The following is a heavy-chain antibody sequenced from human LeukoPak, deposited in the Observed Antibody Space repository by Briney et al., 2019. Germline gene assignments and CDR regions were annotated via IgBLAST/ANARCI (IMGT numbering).Heavy chain of an antibody. CDR2: SYPGDSDT. J-gene: IGHJ6*03. V-gene: IGHV5-51*01. D-gene: IGHD3-22*01. CDR1: GYSFTSYW. Sequence: GESLKISCXGSGYSFTSYWIGWVRQMPGKGLKWMGISYPGDSDTRYSPSFQGQVAISADKSISTAYLQWSSLKASDTAMYYCARQNYYDSSGYHYYYYMDVWGKGTTVTVSS. CDR3: ARQNYYDSSGYHYYYYMDV.